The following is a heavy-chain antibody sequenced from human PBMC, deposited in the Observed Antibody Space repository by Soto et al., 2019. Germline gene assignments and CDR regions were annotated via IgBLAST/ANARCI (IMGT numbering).Heavy chain of an antibody. Sequence: SETLSLTCTVSGGSISSYYWSWIRQPPGKGLEWIGYIYHSGSTDYNPSLKSRVTISIDTSKNQFSLELRSMTAADTAIYFCAKVGLEGSRWDRWFDPWGKGTLVTVDS. J-gene: IGHJ5*02. D-gene: IGHD6-13*01. CDR2: IYHSGST. CDR3: AKVGLEGSRWDRWFDP. CDR1: GGSISSYY. V-gene: IGHV4-4*08.